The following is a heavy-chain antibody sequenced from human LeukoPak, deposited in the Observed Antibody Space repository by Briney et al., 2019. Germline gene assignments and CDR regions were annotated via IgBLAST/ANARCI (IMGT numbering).Heavy chain of an antibody. Sequence: PGRSLRLSCAASGFTFRSYGMHCVRQAPGKGLEWVAVISYDGSKEHYGDSVKGRFSISRDNSKNTLYLQMNSLRAEDTAVYYCAKEYDSLYYFDYWGQGTLVTVSS. CDR2: ISYDGSKE. D-gene: IGHD3-16*01. CDR1: GFTFRSYG. J-gene: IGHJ4*02. CDR3: AKEYDSLYYFDY. V-gene: IGHV3-30*18.